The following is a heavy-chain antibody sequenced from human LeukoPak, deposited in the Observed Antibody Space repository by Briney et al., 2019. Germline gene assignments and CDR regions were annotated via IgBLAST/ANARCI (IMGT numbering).Heavy chain of an antibody. CDR3: ARALSVYEEYYFDY. CDR2: IYYSGST. Sequence: PSETLSLTCTVSGGSISSYYWSWIRQPPGKGLEWIGYIYYSGSTNYNPSLKSRVTISVDTSKNQFSLKLSSVTAADTAVYYCARALSVYEEYYFDYWGQGTLVTVSS. D-gene: IGHD1-14*01. V-gene: IGHV4-59*08. J-gene: IGHJ4*02. CDR1: GGSISSYY.